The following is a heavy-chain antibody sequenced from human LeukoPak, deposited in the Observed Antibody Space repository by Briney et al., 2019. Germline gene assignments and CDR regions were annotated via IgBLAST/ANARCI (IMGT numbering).Heavy chain of an antibody. V-gene: IGHV3-11*04. Sequence: PGGSLRLSCAASGFTFSDYYMSWIRQAPGKGLEWVSYISSRGSTIYYADSVKGRFTISRDNAKNSLYLQMNSLRAEDTAVYYCARDYHYYDSSGYYPHPYFDYWGQGTLVTVSS. CDR1: GFTFSDYY. J-gene: IGHJ4*02. CDR3: ARDYHYYDSSGYYPHPYFDY. D-gene: IGHD3-22*01. CDR2: ISSRGSTI.